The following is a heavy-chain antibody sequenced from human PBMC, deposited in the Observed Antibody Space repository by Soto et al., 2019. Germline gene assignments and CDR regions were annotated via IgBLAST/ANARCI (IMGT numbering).Heavy chain of an antibody. Sequence: EVQLLESGGGLVQPGGSLRLSCAASGFTFSSYAMSWVRQAPGKGLEWVSAISGSGGSTYYADSVKGRFTISRDNSKNTLYLQMNSLRAQDTAVYYCSTSRAQYYELWSGYPVDYWGQGTLVNVSS. CDR3: STSRAQYYELWSGYPVDY. CDR1: GFTFSSYA. CDR2: ISGSGGST. J-gene: IGHJ4*02. D-gene: IGHD3-3*01. V-gene: IGHV3-23*01.